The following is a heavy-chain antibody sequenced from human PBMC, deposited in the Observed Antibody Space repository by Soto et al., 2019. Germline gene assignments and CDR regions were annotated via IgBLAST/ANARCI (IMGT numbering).Heavy chain of an antibody. J-gene: IGHJ4*02. CDR2: VRNKANGYTT. D-gene: IGHD3-10*01. CDR1: GFTFSDHY. Sequence: PGGSLRLSCAASGFTFSDHYMDWVRQAPGKGLEWVGRVRNKANGYTTLYAASVKGRFTISRDDSLNSLYLQMNSLITEDTAVYYCARGYFGSGSYYTEHWGQGALVTVSS. V-gene: IGHV3-72*01. CDR3: ARGYFGSGSYYTEH.